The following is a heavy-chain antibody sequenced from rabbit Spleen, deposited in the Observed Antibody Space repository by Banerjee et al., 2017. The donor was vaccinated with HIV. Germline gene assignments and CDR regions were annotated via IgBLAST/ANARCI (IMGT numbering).Heavy chain of an antibody. Sequence: QSLEESGGDLVKPGASLTLTCKASGFAFRSDYDMCWVRQVPGKGLVWIACIYAGSGGSAYYATWAKGRFTISRPWSTTVTLQMSSLTAADTATYFCAREVLYAAYAGFGDATMYYFDLWGPGTLVTVS. J-gene: IGHJ4*01. CDR2: IYAGSGGSA. V-gene: IGHV1S40*01. D-gene: IGHD6-1*01. CDR1: GFAFRSDYD. CDR3: AREVLYAAYAGFGDATMYYFDL.